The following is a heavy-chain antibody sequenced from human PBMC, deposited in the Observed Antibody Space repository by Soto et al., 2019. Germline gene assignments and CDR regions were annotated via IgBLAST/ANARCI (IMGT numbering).Heavy chain of an antibody. J-gene: IGHJ4*01. Sequence: SVKVSCKASGGTFSSYAISWVRQAPGQGLEWMGGIIPMYDTAKYAQKFQDRVTITADRSTSTAYMELSSLRSEDTAVYYCARDITSHYDSSGYFFVPVFDYWG. D-gene: IGHD3-22*01. V-gene: IGHV1-69*06. CDR3: ARDITSHYDSSGYFFVPVFDY. CDR2: IIPMYDTA. CDR1: GGTFSSYA.